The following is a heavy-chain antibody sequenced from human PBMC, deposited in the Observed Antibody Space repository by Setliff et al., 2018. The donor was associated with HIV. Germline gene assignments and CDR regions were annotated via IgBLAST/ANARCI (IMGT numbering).Heavy chain of an antibody. D-gene: IGHD3-22*01. CDR1: GFTFSNYG. CDR3: AKFQGGHFNARSGYYG. Sequence: GGSLRLSCAASGFTFSNYGMHWVRQAPGKGLEWVAFIRYDASNKYYADSVKGRFTISRDNSKNTLYLQMNSLRAEDTAVYYCAKFQGGHFNARSGYYGWGQGTLVTVSS. V-gene: IGHV3-30*02. J-gene: IGHJ4*02. CDR2: IRYDASNK.